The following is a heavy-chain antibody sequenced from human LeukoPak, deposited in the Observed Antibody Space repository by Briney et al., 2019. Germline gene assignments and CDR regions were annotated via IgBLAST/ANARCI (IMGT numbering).Heavy chain of an antibody. J-gene: IGHJ6*02. CDR2: IWFDGSNK. CDR1: GFTFSSYG. CDR3: AKAVAATGHYYFGMDV. Sequence: PGGSLRLSCTASGFTFSSYGMHWVRQAPDKGLEWVAVIWFDGSNKYYADSVKGRLTISRDNSKCTLYLQMNSLRAEDTAVYYCAKAVAATGHYYFGMDVWGQGTTVTVSS. V-gene: IGHV3-33*06. D-gene: IGHD6-19*01.